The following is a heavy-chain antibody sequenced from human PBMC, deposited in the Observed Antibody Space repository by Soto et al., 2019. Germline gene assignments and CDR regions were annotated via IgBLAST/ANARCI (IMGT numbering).Heavy chain of an antibody. J-gene: IGHJ5*02. CDR2: INPNSGGT. D-gene: IGHD3-16*01. CDR3: ASGPMTPQMATIMAS. Sequence: ASVKVSCKASGYTFTGYYMHWVRQAPGQGLEWMGWINPNSGGTNYAQRFQGWVTMTRDTSISTAFMELSSLTFDDTAVYYCASGPMTPQMATIMASWGQGTLVTVSS. V-gene: IGHV1-2*04. CDR1: GYTFTGYY.